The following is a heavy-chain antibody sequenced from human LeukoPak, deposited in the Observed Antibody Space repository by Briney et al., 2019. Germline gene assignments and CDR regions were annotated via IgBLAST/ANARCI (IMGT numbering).Heavy chain of an antibody. D-gene: IGHD3-16*02. J-gene: IGHJ3*02. Sequence: SETLSLTCTVSGGSISSSSYYWGWIRQPPGKGLEWIGSIYYSGSTYSNPSLKSRVTISVDTSKNPFSPKLSSVTAADTAVYYCARHGRHEIPPNYDYVWGSYRYVASDAFDIWGQGTMVTVSS. CDR2: IYYSGST. CDR3: ARHGRHEIPPNYDYVWGSYRYVASDAFDI. CDR1: GGSISSSSYY. V-gene: IGHV4-39*01.